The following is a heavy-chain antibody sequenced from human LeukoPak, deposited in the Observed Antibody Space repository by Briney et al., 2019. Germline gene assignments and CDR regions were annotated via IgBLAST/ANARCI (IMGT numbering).Heavy chain of an antibody. CDR2: LYSGGST. CDR3: ASSRIAVAGTFDY. Sequence: GGSLRLSCAASGFTVSSNYMSWVRQAPGKGLEWLSVLYSGGSTYYSDSVKGRFTISRDNSKNTLFLQMKSLRAEDTAVYYCASSRIAVAGTFDYRGQGTLVTVSS. D-gene: IGHD6-19*01. CDR1: GFTVSSNY. V-gene: IGHV3-53*01. J-gene: IGHJ4*02.